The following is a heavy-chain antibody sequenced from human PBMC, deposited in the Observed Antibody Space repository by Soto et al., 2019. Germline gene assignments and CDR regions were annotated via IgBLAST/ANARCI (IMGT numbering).Heavy chain of an antibody. CDR3: ARGSVVAATLFDY. J-gene: IGHJ4*02. Sequence: SETLSLTCTVSGGSISSYYWSWIRQPPGKGLEWIGYIYYSGSTNYNPSLKSRVTISVDTSKNQFSLKLSSVTAADTAVYYCARGSVVAATLFDYWGQGTLVTVSS. CDR1: GGSISSYY. CDR2: IYYSGST. D-gene: IGHD2-15*01. V-gene: IGHV4-59*12.